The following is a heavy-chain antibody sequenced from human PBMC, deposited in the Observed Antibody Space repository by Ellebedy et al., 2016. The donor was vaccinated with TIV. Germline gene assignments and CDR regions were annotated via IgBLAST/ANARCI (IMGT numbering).Heavy chain of an antibody. V-gene: IGHV3-49*03. CDR1: GFTFGDYA. CDR3: TRVAFQDYYYMDV. Sequence: PGGSLRLSCTASGFTFGDYAMSRFRQAPGKGLEWVGFIRNKPYGGTTEYAASVKGRFTISRDDSKSIAYLQMNSLKTENTAVYYCTRVAFQDYYYMDVWGTGTTVTVSS. CDR2: IRNKPYGGTT. J-gene: IGHJ6*03.